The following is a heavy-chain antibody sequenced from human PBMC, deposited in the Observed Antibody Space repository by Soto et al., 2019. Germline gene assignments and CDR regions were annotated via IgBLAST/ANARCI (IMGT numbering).Heavy chain of an antibody. D-gene: IGHD3-3*02. Sequence: PGGSLRLSCAASGFTFSSYAMHWVRQAPGKGLEWVAVISYDGSNKYYADSVKGRFTISRDNSKNTLYLQMNSLRAEDTAVYYCARAIHYAEIESLENRFDPWGQGTLVTVSS. CDR3: ARAIHYAEIESLENRFDP. J-gene: IGHJ5*02. CDR2: ISYDGSNK. CDR1: GFTFSSYA. V-gene: IGHV3-30-3*01.